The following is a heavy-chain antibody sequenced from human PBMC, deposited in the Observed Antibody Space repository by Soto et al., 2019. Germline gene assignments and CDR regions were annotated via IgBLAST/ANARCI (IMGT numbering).Heavy chain of an antibody. CDR3: AKGYGSGSYGYYYYGMDV. J-gene: IGHJ6*02. Sequence: SVKVSCKASGGAFSSYAISWVRQAPGQGLEWMGGIIPIFGTANYAQKFQGRVTITADKSTSTAYMELSSLRSEDTAVYYCAKGYGSGSYGYYYYGMDVWGQGTTVTVSS. CDR1: GGAFSSYA. D-gene: IGHD3-10*01. V-gene: IGHV1-69*06. CDR2: IIPIFGTA.